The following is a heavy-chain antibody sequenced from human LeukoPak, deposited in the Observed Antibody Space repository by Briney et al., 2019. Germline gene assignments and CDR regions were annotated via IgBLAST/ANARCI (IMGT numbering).Heavy chain of an antibody. Sequence: PGGSLRLSCAASGFTFSSYAMSWVRQAPGKGLEWVSAISGSGGSTHYADSVKGRFTISRDNSKNTLYLQMNSLRAEDTALYYCAIGPGGVFHYWGQGTLVTVSS. CDR3: AIGPGGVFHY. V-gene: IGHV3-23*01. CDR2: ISGSGGST. D-gene: IGHD4-23*01. J-gene: IGHJ4*02. CDR1: GFTFSSYA.